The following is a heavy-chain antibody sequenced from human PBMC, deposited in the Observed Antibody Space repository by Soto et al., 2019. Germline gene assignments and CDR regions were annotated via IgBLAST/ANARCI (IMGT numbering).Heavy chain of an antibody. CDR3: VRDGTKTLRDWFDP. D-gene: IGHD1-1*01. CDR2: TYATVTT. V-gene: IGHV4-4*07. Sequence: PXATLSLTCTVSGASISGFYWSWIRKSAGKGLEWIGRTYATVTTDYNPSLKSRVMMSVDTSKKQFSLKLRSVTAADTAVYYCVRDGTKTLRDWFDPWGQGISVTVSS. J-gene: IGHJ5*02. CDR1: GASISGFY.